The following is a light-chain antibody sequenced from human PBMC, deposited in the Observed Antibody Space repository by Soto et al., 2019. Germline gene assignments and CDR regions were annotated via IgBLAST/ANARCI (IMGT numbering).Light chain of an antibody. J-gene: IGKJ5*01. CDR1: QGISSW. CDR3: QQYHSYPVT. V-gene: IGKV1D-16*01. Sequence: DLQMTQSPSSLSASVGDRVTITCRASQGISSWLAWYQQKPDKAPKSLIYTASILQSGVPSRFSGSGSGTDFTLTISSLQPEDFATYYCQQYHSYPVTFGQGTRLEIK. CDR2: TAS.